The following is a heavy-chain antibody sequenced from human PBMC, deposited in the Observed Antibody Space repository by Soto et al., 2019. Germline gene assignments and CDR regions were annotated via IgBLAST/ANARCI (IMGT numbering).Heavy chain of an antibody. CDR1: GFSLSSTRMA. V-gene: IGHV2-5*02. CDR2: IYWDDDK. Sequence: QITLKESGPTLVKPTQTLTLTCTFSGFSLSSTRMAVGWIRQPPGKALEGLAPIYWDDDKRYSPFLKSRLTFTKDTSKNQVVLTMSNMDPVDTARYYCAHIVVAGLGYYFDYWGQGTLVTVSS. D-gene: IGHD6-19*01. CDR3: AHIVVAGLGYYFDY. J-gene: IGHJ4*02.